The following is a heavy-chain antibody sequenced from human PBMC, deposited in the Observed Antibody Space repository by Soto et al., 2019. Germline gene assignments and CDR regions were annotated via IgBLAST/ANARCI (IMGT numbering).Heavy chain of an antibody. Sequence: LSLTCTVSGASISSDGYSWSWIRQPPGKGLEWIGYFYHDGTTYYNPSLRSRVTISVDKSKNQFSLRLISVTAADTAVYYCAGSRYCSSTTCYFFDYWGQGALVTVSS. D-gene: IGHD2-2*01. V-gene: IGHV4-30-2*01. J-gene: IGHJ4*02. CDR2: FYHDGTT. CDR1: GASISSDGYS. CDR3: AGSRYCSSTTCYFFDY.